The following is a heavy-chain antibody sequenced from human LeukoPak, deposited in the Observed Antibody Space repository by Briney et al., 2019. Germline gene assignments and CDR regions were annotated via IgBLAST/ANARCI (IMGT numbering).Heavy chain of an antibody. CDR1: GYTFTSYG. J-gene: IGHJ4*02. Sequence: GASVKVSCKASGYTFTSYGISWVRQAPGQGLEWMGWISAYNGNTNYAQKLQGRVTMTTDTSTSTAYMELRSLRSDDTAVYYCARAVWVGATRTLGLFDYWGQGTLVTVSS. CDR3: ARAVWVGATRTLGLFDY. CDR2: ISAYNGNT. D-gene: IGHD1-26*01. V-gene: IGHV1-18*01.